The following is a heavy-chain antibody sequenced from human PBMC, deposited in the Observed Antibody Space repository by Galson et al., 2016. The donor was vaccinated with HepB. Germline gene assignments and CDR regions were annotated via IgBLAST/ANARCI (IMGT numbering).Heavy chain of an antibody. CDR1: GITLSNYA. CDR3: AKDLAMGTSIAEYFTT. D-gene: IGHD1-7*01. J-gene: IGHJ1*01. V-gene: IGHV3-23*01. CDR2: ISSTGRGT. Sequence: SLRLSCAASGITLSNYAVSWVRQAPWRGLDWVSGISSTGRGTYYADSVKGRFTISRDNSKNTVYLQMNSLRAEDTAMYYCAKDLAMGTSIAEYFTTGARAPWSPSPQ.